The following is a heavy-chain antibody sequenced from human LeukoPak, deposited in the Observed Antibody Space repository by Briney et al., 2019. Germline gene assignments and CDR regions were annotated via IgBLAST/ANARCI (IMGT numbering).Heavy chain of an antibody. Sequence: GGSLRLSCAASGFTFSSYGMHWVRQAPGKGLEWAAFIRYDGSNKYYADSVKGRFTISRDNSKNTLYLQMNSLRAEDTAVYYCAKGYDILTGYYTDPLPYYFDYWGQGTLVTVSS. CDR1: GFTFSSYG. J-gene: IGHJ4*02. D-gene: IGHD3-9*01. V-gene: IGHV3-30*02. CDR2: IRYDGSNK. CDR3: AKGYDILTGYYTDPLPYYFDY.